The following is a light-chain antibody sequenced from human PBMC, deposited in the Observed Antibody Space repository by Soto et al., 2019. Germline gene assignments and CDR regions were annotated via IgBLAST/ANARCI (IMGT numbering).Light chain of an antibody. Sequence: SVPRLPPAASGTPGQRCTVSCSGRMSNIGSHYVFWYQHLPGMATKLIFFENGQRPSGVPDRFSVSKSGAYASLAITGLRPVDAADYNSATWDFCLIGYVFATGPAVT. V-gene: IGLV1-47*01. CDR1: MSNIGSHY. CDR3: ATWDFCLIGYV. CDR2: ENG. J-gene: IGLJ1*01.